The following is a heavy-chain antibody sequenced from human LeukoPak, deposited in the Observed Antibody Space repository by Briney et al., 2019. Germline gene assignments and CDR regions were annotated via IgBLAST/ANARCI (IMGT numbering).Heavy chain of an antibody. CDR2: IRFDGSNK. D-gene: IGHD2-2*02. J-gene: IGHJ4*02. CDR3: AKDLTGIVVVPAAITAFDY. V-gene: IGHV3-30*02. Sequence: GGSLRLSCAASGFTFSNFGMHWVRQAPGKGLEWVAFIRFDGSNKYHADSVKGRFTISRDNSKNTLYLQMNSLRAEDTAVYYCAKDLTGIVVVPAAITAFDYWGQGTLVTVSS. CDR1: GFTFSNFG.